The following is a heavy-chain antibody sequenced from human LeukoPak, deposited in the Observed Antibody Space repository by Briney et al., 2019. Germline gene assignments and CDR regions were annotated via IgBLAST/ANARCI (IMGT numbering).Heavy chain of an antibody. J-gene: IGHJ4*02. D-gene: IGHD6-19*01. Sequence: GGSLRLSCAASGFTFSSYAMHWVRQAPGKGLEYVSAISSNGGSTYYANSVKGRFTISRDNSKNTLYLQMGSLRAEDMAVYYCARGLEQWLEVEYWGQGTLVTVSS. CDR3: ARGLEQWLEVEY. CDR1: GFTFSSYA. CDR2: ISSNGGST. V-gene: IGHV3-64*01.